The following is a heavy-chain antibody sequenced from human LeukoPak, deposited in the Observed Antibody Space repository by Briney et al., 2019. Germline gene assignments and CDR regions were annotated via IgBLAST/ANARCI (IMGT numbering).Heavy chain of an antibody. J-gene: IGHJ6*02. CDR2: VDYRGNT. CDR3: ARVEVGAANRQWYGMDV. Sequence: SETLSLTCTISGGSISSYYWSWIRQPPGKGLEWIGYVDYRGNTNYNPSLKSRVTISIDTPKSLFPLKLNSVTAADTAVYYCARVEVGAANRQWYGMDVWGQGTTVTVSS. V-gene: IGHV4-59*01. D-gene: IGHD2-15*01. CDR1: GGSISSYY.